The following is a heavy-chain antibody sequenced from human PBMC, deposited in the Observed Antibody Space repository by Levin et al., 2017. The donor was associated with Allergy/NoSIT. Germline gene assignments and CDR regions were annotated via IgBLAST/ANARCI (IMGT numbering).Heavy chain of an antibody. CDR2: ISDSGGST. CDR3: ARDRYDNGY. Sequence: GGSLRLSCAASGFTFSSYAMSWVRQAPGEGLEWVSAISDSGGSTYYADSVKGRFTISRDNSTNTLYLQMNSLRAEDTAVYYCARDRYDNGYWGQGTLVTVPS. V-gene: IGHV3-23*01. CDR1: GFTFSSYA. D-gene: IGHD5-12*01. J-gene: IGHJ4*02.